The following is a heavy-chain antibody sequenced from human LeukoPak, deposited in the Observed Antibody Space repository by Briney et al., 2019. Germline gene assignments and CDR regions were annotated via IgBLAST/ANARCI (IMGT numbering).Heavy chain of an antibody. D-gene: IGHD6-13*01. CDR3: ARAAAGTGSAFDI. CDR2: ISGSGGGT. J-gene: IGHJ3*02. Sequence: GGSLRLSCAVSGITLSNYGMSWVRQAPGKGLEWVAGISGSGGGTTYADSVKGRFTISRDNPKNTLYLQMNSLRAEDTAVYYCARAAAGTGSAFDIWGQGTMVTVSS. V-gene: IGHV3-23*01. CDR1: GITLSNYG.